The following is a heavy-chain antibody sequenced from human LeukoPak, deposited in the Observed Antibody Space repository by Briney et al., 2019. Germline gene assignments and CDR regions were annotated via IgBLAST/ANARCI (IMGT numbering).Heavy chain of an antibody. J-gene: IGHJ3*02. V-gene: IGHV4-38-2*02. Sequence: SETLSLTCTVSGYSISSGYYWGWIRQSPGKGLEWIGSIYHSGSTYYNPSLKSRVTIPVDTSKNQFSLKLSSVTAADTAVYYCARRSIAALKRAFDIWGQGTMVTVSS. CDR3: ARRSIAALKRAFDI. CDR2: IYHSGST. CDR1: GYSISSGYY. D-gene: IGHD6-6*01.